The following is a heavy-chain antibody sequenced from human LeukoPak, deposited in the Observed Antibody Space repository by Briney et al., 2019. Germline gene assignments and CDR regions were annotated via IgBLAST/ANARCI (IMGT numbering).Heavy chain of an antibody. J-gene: IGHJ3*02. Sequence: GGSLRLSRVASGFTVSSEYMSWIRQAPGKGLEWVSVTYSGGSTYYADSVKDRFIISRDSSRNTLYLQMNSLRAEDTAVYYCARGGPEDAFDIWGQGTLVTVSS. D-gene: IGHD1-14*01. CDR2: TYSGGST. V-gene: IGHV3-66*01. CDR3: ARGGPEDAFDI. CDR1: GFTVSSEY.